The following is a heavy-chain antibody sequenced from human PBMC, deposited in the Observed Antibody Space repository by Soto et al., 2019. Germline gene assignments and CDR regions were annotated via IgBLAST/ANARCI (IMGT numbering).Heavy chain of an antibody. J-gene: IGHJ4*02. CDR2: IDQDGSET. V-gene: IGHV3-7*01. D-gene: IGHD2-8*01. CDR1: GFRFSTYW. CDR3: ARALRGYRTNGVCYTSFDY. Sequence: GGSLRLSCAASGFRFSTYWMSWVRQAPGKGLEWVANIDQDGSETYYVDSVKGRFTISRDNAENSLYVQLNSLRAEDTAVYYCARALRGYRTNGVCYTSFDYWGQGALVTVSS.